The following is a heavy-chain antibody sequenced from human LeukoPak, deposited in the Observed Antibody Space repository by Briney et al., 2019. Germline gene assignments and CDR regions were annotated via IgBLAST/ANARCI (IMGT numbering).Heavy chain of an antibody. Sequence: ASVRVSCKASGYTFTGYYMHWLRQAPGQGLEWMGWINPYSGATDSAQTFQGRVTVARDTSTTTAYMELNRLTSDDTAVYYCARANGGGAYYPFDHWGQGTLVAVSS. CDR1: GYTFTGYY. D-gene: IGHD2-21*02. CDR2: INPYSGAT. CDR3: ARANGGGAYYPFDH. J-gene: IGHJ4*02. V-gene: IGHV1-2*02.